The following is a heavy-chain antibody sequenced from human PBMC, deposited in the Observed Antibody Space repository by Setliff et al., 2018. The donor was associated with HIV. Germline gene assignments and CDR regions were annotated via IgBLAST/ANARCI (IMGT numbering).Heavy chain of an antibody. CDR3: ARALNDGGDS. J-gene: IGHJ4*02. CDR1: LDSISSYF. D-gene: IGHD1-1*01. Sequence: PSETLSLTCTDSLDSISSYFWHWIRQPPGKGLEWIGYISYSGSTKYNPSLKSRLTISLEASQNQFSLRLTSVTAADTAMYYCARALNDGGDSWGQGTLVTV. V-gene: IGHV4-59*01. CDR2: ISYSGST.